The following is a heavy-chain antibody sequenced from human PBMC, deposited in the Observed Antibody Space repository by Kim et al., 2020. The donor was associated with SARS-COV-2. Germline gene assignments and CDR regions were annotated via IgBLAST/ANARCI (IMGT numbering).Heavy chain of an antibody. CDR2: ISYSGST. D-gene: IGHD4-17*01. CDR3: AKSLSFYGDNWYFDL. J-gene: IGHJ2*01. CDR1: GGSISSGGYY. Sequence: SETLSLTCTVSGGSISSGGYYWTWIRQHPGKGLEWIGYISYSGSTYYNPSLKSRVTMSVDTSKNHFSLKVSSVTAADTAVYYCAKSLSFYGDNWYFDLWGLGTLVTVSS. V-gene: IGHV4-31*03.